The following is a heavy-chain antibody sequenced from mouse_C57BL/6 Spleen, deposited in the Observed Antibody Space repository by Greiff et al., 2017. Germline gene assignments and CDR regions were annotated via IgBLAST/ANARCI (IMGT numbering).Heavy chain of an antibody. CDR3: AKNFPFITKGMDY. Sequence: QVQLKESGPGLVQPSQSLSITCTVSGFSLTSYGVHWVRQSPGKGLEWLGVIWRGGSTDYNAAFMSRLGITKDNSKSQVFFKMNSLQADDTAIYYCAKNFPFITKGMDYWGQGTSVTVSS. CDR1: GFSLTSYG. J-gene: IGHJ4*01. D-gene: IGHD1-1*01. CDR2: IWRGGST. V-gene: IGHV2-5*01.